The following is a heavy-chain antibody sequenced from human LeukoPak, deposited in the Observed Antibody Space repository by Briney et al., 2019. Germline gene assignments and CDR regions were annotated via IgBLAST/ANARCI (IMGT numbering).Heavy chain of an antibody. Sequence: PGGSLRLSCAASGFTFSSYWMHWVRQAPGKGLVWVSRINSDGSSTSYADSVRGRFTISRDNAKNTLYLQMNSLRAEDTAVYYCAKPINSGYDFPPDYWGQGTLVTVSS. D-gene: IGHD5-12*01. CDR3: AKPINSGYDFPPDY. V-gene: IGHV3-74*01. CDR2: INSDGSST. J-gene: IGHJ4*02. CDR1: GFTFSSYW.